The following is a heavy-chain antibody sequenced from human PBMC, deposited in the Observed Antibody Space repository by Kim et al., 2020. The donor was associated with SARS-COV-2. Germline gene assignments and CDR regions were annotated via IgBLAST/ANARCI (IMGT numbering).Heavy chain of an antibody. V-gene: IGHV3-21*01. CDR1: GFTFSSYS. CDR3: ARVEYSSHYAFDI. J-gene: IGHJ3*02. CDR2: ISSSSSYI. D-gene: IGHD6-6*01. Sequence: GGSLRLSCAASGFTFSSYSMNWVRQAPGKGLEWVSSISSSSSYIYYADSVKGRFTISRDNAKNSLYLQMNSLRAEDTAVYYCARVEYSSHYAFDIWGQGTMVTVSS.